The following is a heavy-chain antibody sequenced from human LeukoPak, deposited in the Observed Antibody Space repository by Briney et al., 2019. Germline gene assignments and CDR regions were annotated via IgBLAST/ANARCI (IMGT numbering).Heavy chain of an antibody. CDR3: ARDLPWGMIVVPFDT. CDR1: GYTFTSYD. Sequence: ASVKVSCKASGYTFTSYDINWVRQATGQGLEWMGWMNPNSGNTGYAQKFQGRVTMTRNTSISTAYMELSRLRSDDTAVYYCARDLPWGMIVVPFDTWGQGTLVTVSS. CDR2: MNPNSGNT. D-gene: IGHD3-22*01. J-gene: IGHJ5*02. V-gene: IGHV1-8*01.